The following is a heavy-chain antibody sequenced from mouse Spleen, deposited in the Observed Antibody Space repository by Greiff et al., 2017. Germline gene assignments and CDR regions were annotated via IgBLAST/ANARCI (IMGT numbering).Heavy chain of an antibody. CDR2: IYPGDGDT. Sequence: QVQLKQSGAELVKPGASVKISCKASGYAFSSYWMNWVKQRPGKGLEWIGQIYPGDGDTNYNGKFKGKATLTADKSSSTAYMQLSSLTSEDSAVYFCASITTVVAENYYAMDYWGQGTSVTVSS. D-gene: IGHD1-1*01. CDR3: ASITTVVAENYYAMDY. J-gene: IGHJ4*01. V-gene: IGHV1-80*01. CDR1: GYAFSSYW.